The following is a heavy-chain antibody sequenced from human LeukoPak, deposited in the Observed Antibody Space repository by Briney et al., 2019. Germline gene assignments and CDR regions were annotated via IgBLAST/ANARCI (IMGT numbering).Heavy chain of an antibody. D-gene: IGHD3-10*01. V-gene: IGHV3-23*01. Sequence: GGSLRLSCAASGFTFSSYAMSWVRQAPGKGLEWVSTISSSGGSTYYADSVKGRFTISRDISKNTLYLQMNSLRAEDTAVYYCAKRYYYGSGSFDYWGQGTLVTVSS. CDR1: GFTFSSYA. CDR2: ISSSGGST. CDR3: AKRYYYGSGSFDY. J-gene: IGHJ4*02.